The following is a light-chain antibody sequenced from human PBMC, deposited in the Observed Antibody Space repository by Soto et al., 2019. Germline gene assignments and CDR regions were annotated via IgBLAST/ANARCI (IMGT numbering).Light chain of an antibody. Sequence: QSVLTQPASVSGSPGQSITISCTGTSSDVGGYDYVSWYQLHPGKAPKLMVFEVSNRPSGVSNRFSGSKSGNTASLTISGLQAEDEADYYCSSYTSRDTLVFGTGTKVTVL. V-gene: IGLV2-14*01. CDR3: SSYTSRDTLV. CDR1: SSDVGGYDY. J-gene: IGLJ1*01. CDR2: EVS.